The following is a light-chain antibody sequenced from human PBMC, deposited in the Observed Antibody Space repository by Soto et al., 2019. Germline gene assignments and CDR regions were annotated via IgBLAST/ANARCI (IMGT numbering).Light chain of an antibody. CDR1: QSVSSNN. J-gene: IGKJ2*01. CDR3: QQYDSYMYA. V-gene: IGKV3-20*01. CDR2: GAS. Sequence: EIVLTQSPGTLSLSPGEGATLSCRASQSVSSNNLAWYQQKPGRAPRLLIFGASNRASDIPHRFSGSGSGTDFTLTISRLEPEDFAVYYCQQYDSYMYAFGQGTKVEI.